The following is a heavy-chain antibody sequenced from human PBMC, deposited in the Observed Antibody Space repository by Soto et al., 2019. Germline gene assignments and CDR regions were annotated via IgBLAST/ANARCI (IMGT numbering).Heavy chain of an antibody. D-gene: IGHD2-15*01. CDR3: AREKDIVVEVAAPDY. J-gene: IGHJ4*02. CDR2: IKQDGSEK. Sequence: PGGSLRLSCAASGFTFSSYWMSWVRQAPGKGLEWVANIKQDGSEKYYVDSVKGRFTISRDNAKNSLYLQMNSLRAEDTAVYYCAREKDIVVEVAAPDYWGQGTLVTVSS. V-gene: IGHV3-7*01. CDR1: GFTFSSYW.